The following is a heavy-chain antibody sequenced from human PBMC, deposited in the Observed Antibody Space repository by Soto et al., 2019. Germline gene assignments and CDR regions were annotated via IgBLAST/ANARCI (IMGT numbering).Heavy chain of an antibody. J-gene: IGHJ4*02. Sequence: PGGSLRLSCAASGFTFSSYWMHWVRQGPGKGLVWVSRVNSDESTTSYADPVKGRFTTSRDNAKNTLYLQMSSLRVEDTALYYCVCFECGRTAVVTAMEANGYWGQGTLVTVSS. CDR1: GFTFSSYW. CDR3: VCFECGRTAVVTAMEANGY. CDR2: VNSDESTT. V-gene: IGHV3-74*01. D-gene: IGHD2-21*02.